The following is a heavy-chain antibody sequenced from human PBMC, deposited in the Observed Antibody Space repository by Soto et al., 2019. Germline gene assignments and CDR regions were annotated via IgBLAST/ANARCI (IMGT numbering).Heavy chain of an antibody. CDR3: ARRGIGTTGTDYYYYMDV. J-gene: IGHJ6*03. Sequence: GESLKISCKGSGYSFTRYWIAWVRQMPEKGLEWMGIIYPGDSDTRYSPSFQGQVTISADKSISTAYLQWSSLKASDIAMYYCARRGIGTTGTDYYYYMDVWGKGTTVTVSS. CDR2: IYPGDSDT. CDR1: GYSFTRYW. V-gene: IGHV5-51*01. D-gene: IGHD1-1*01.